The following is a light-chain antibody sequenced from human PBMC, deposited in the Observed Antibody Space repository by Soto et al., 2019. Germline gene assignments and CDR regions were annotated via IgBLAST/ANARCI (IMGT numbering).Light chain of an antibody. Sequence: QSVLTQPASVSASPGQSITISCTGTSSDVGGYNYVSWYQQHPDKAPKLMIYEVINRPSGISNRFSGSKSGNTASLTISGLQAEDEADYYCSSYTSSSTQVFGGGTKLTVL. J-gene: IGLJ2*01. V-gene: IGLV2-14*01. CDR2: EVI. CDR3: SSYTSSSTQV. CDR1: SSDVGGYNY.